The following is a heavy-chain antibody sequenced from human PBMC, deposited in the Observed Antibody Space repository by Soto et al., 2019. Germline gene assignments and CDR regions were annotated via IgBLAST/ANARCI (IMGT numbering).Heavy chain of an antibody. D-gene: IGHD2-21*02. CDR2: TYYRSKWYN. Sequence: SQTLSLTCAISGDSVSSNSAAWNWIRQSPSRGLEWLGRTYYRSKWYNDYAVSVKSRITINPDTSKNQFSLQLNSVTPEDTAVYYCARDKAVDCGGDCPPGRAGRYYYNYGMDVCGQRTTVTVSS. CDR3: ARDKAVDCGGDCPPGRAGRYYYNYGMDV. J-gene: IGHJ6*02. V-gene: IGHV6-1*01. CDR1: GDSVSSNSAA.